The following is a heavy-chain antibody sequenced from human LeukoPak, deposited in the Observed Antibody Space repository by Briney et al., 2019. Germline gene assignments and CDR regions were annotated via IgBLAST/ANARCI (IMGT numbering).Heavy chain of an antibody. J-gene: IGHJ4*02. CDR3: ARVTGYVMEDYFDY. D-gene: IGHD6-13*01. Sequence: PSETLSLTCTVSGGSISSYYWSWIRQPPGKGLEWIGYIYYSGSTNYNPSLKSRVTISVDASKNQFSLRLSSVTAADTAVYYCARVTGYVMEDYFDYWGQGTLVTVSS. CDR1: GGSISSYY. V-gene: IGHV4-59*01. CDR2: IYYSGST.